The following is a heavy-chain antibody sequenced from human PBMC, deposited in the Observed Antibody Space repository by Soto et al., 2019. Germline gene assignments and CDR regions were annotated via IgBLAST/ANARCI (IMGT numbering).Heavy chain of an antibody. CDR1: GFTFNTHW. J-gene: IGHJ4*02. CDR2: IYFDGITT. D-gene: IGHD2-8*01. Sequence: GGSLLVACTTSGFTFNTHWMHWVRQAPGKGLVWVSRIYFDGITTNYADSVKGRLTVSRDNAKNTVYLHVNTLRDEDTAVYYCARGGAMGVDYWGQGTMVTVSS. V-gene: IGHV3-74*01. CDR3: ARGGAMGVDY.